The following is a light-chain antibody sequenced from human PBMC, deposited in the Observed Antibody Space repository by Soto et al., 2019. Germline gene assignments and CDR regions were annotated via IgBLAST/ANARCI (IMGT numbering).Light chain of an antibody. CDR1: KNDIGVYDF. CDR3: KSYAGSNTYV. CDR2: EVV. Sequence: QSALTQPPSASGSPGQSVTISCTGTKNDIGVYDFVSWYQHHPGKAPRLIIYEVVQRPSGVPDRFSGSKSGNTASLTVSGRQAADDDDYFCKSYAGSNTYVFGSGTKLTVL. J-gene: IGLJ1*01. V-gene: IGLV2-8*01.